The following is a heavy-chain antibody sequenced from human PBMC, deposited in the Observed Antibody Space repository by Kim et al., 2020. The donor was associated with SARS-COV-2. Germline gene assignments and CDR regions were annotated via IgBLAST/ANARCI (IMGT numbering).Heavy chain of an antibody. Sequence: TNYNPSLKSRVTISVDTSKNQFSLKLSSVTAADTAVYYCARSLAVAGIDYWGQGTLVTVSS. CDR3: ARSLAVAGIDY. D-gene: IGHD6-19*01. V-gene: IGHV4-34*01. J-gene: IGHJ4*02. CDR2: T.